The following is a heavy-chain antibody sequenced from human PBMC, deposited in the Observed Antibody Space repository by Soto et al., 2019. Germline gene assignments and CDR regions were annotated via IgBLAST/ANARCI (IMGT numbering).Heavy chain of an antibody. CDR2: IYYSGST. D-gene: IGHD4-17*01. CDR1: GGSISSGGYY. Sequence: SETLSLTCTVSGGSISSGGYYWSWIRQHPGKGLEWIGYIYYSGSTYYNPSLKSRVTISVDTSKNQFSLKLSSVTAADTAVYYCARTRAPSTVDFDYWGQGTLVTVSS. V-gene: IGHV4-31*03. CDR3: ARTRAPSTVDFDY. J-gene: IGHJ4*02.